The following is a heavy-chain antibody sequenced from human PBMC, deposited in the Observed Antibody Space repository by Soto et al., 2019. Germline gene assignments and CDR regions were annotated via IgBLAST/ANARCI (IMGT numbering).Heavy chain of an antibody. CDR3: AHRSYGPLWSIFDY. D-gene: IGHD3-16*01. Sequence: SGPALVNPTQTLTLTCTFSGFSLSTSGVGVGWIRQPPGKALEWLALIYWDYDKRYSPSLKSRLNITKDTSKNQVVLTLTNMDPVATATYSCAHRSYGPLWSIFDYWGQGTLVTVSS. CDR2: IYWDYDK. CDR1: GFSLSTSGVG. V-gene: IGHV2-5*02. J-gene: IGHJ4*02.